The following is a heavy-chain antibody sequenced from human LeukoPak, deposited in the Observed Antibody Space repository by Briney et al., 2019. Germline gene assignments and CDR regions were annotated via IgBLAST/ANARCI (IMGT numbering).Heavy chain of an antibody. CDR2: INHSGST. Sequence: SETLSHTCAVYGGSFSGYYWSWIRQPPGKGLEWIGEINHSGSTNYNPSLKSRVTISVDTSKNQFSLKLSSVTAADTAVYYCARGLTADIVVVPAAPGGYYFDYWGQGTLVTVSS. J-gene: IGHJ4*02. D-gene: IGHD2-2*01. CDR3: ARGLTADIVVVPAAPGGYYFDY. CDR1: GGSFSGYY. V-gene: IGHV4-34*01.